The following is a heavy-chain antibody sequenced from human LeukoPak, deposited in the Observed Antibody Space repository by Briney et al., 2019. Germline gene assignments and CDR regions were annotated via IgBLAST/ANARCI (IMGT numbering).Heavy chain of an antibody. D-gene: IGHD2-2*01. CDR1: GFIFSNAW. V-gene: IGHV3-15*07. Sequence: PGGSLRLSCAASGFIFSNAWMNWVRQAPGKGLEWVGRVKSIADGGTTDYAAPAKGRFTISRDDSQNTLYLQMNSLKTEDTAVYYCTTPNCSSTSCYRRYYNWFDPWGQGTLVTVSS. CDR3: TTPNCSSTSCYRRYYNWFDP. J-gene: IGHJ5*02. CDR2: VKSIADGGTT.